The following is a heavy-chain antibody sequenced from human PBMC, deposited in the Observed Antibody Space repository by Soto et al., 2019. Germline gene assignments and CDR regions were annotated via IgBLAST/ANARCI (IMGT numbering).Heavy chain of an antibody. Sequence: GGSLRLSCAASGSTFSRYGMHWVRQAPGKGLEWVAVISYSGNDKKYADSVKGRFTISRDNSKNTLYLQMNSLRVEDTAVYYCAKDGAVAAAGYYFDYWGQGTLVTVSS. CDR3: AKDGAVAAAGYYFDY. CDR1: GSTFSRYG. CDR2: ISYSGNDK. D-gene: IGHD6-13*01. J-gene: IGHJ4*02. V-gene: IGHV3-30*18.